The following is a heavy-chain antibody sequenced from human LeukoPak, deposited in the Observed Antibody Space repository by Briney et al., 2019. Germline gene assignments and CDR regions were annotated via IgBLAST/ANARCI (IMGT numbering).Heavy chain of an antibody. CDR3: ARDGGSGAFDI. D-gene: IGHD3-10*01. V-gene: IGHV4-31*03. J-gene: IGHJ3*02. Sequence: SETLSLTCTVSGGSISSGGYYWSWIRQHPGKGLEWIGYIYYSGSTHYNPSLKSRVTISVDTSKNQFSLKLSSVTAADTAVYYCARDGGSGAFDIWGQGIMVTVSS. CDR1: GGSISSGGYY. CDR2: IYYSGST.